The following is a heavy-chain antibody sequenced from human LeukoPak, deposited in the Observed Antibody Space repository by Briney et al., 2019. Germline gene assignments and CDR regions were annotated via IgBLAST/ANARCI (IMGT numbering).Heavy chain of an antibody. J-gene: IGHJ6*03. CDR3: ARDTYYYDSSGYYLYYYYYYMDV. V-gene: IGHV3-21*01. D-gene: IGHD3-22*01. CDR2: ISSSSSYI. CDR1: GFTFSSYS. Sequence: PGGSLRLSCAASGFTFSSYSMNWVRQAPGKGLEWVSSISSSSSYIYYADSVKGRFTISRDNAKNSLYLQMNSLRAEDTAVYYCARDTYYYDSSGYYLYYYYYYMDVWGKGTTVTIPS.